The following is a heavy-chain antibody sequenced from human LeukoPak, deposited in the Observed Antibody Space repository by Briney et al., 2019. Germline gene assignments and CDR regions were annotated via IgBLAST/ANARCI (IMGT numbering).Heavy chain of an antibody. CDR1: GFTFSSYA. D-gene: IGHD1/OR15-1a*01. J-gene: IGHJ4*02. V-gene: IGHV3-30-3*01. CDR3: AKVNEYKWNIIPFDY. Sequence: PGRSLRLSCAASGFTFSSYAMHWVRQAPGKGLEWVAVISYDGNTEHYADSVKGRFTISRDNSKNTLYLQMNSLRVEDTAVYYCAKVNEYKWNIIPFDYWGQGTLVTVSS. CDR2: ISYDGNTE.